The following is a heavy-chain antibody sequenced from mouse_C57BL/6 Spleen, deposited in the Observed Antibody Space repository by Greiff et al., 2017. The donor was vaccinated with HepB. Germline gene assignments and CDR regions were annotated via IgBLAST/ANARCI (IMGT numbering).Heavy chain of an antibody. CDR2: IDPETGGT. D-gene: IGHD1-1*01. V-gene: IGHV1-15*01. J-gene: IGHJ1*03. Sequence: QVQLQQSGAELVRPGASVTLSCKASGYTFTDYEMHWVKQTPVHGLEWIGAIDPETGGTAYNQKFKGKAILTADKSSSPAYMELRSLTSEDSAVYYCTRGGYYGWYFDVWGTGTTVTVSS. CDR3: TRGGYYGWYFDV. CDR1: GYTFTDYE.